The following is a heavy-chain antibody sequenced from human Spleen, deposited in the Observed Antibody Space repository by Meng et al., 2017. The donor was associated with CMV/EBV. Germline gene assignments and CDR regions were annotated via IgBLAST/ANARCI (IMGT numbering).Heavy chain of an antibody. Sequence: SETLSLTCTVSGDSVSSSNSNWGWIRQPPGKGLEWIGSVYYTGTSCYNPSLKSRVTISVDTSKNQFSLNLNSVTAADTAVYYCATNPPPRYDFWSGYYSRSRSYGVDVWGQGKTVTVSS. CDR2: VYYTGTS. V-gene: IGHV4-39*01. CDR3: ATNPPPRYDFWSGYYSRSRSYGVDV. D-gene: IGHD3-3*01. J-gene: IGHJ6*02. CDR1: GDSVSSSNSN.